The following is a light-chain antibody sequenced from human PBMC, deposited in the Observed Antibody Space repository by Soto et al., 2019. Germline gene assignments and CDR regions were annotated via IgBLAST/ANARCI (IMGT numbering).Light chain of an antibody. Sequence: QSALTQPASVSGSPGQSITISCTGTSSDVGSYNLVSWFQQLPGKVPKLIIYEGTKRPSGVSDRFSGSKSGYTASLTISGLQAEDVADYYCFSYAGNSVYVFGTGTKVTVL. V-gene: IGLV2-23*01. J-gene: IGLJ1*01. CDR2: EGT. CDR1: SSDVGSYNL. CDR3: FSYAGNSVYV.